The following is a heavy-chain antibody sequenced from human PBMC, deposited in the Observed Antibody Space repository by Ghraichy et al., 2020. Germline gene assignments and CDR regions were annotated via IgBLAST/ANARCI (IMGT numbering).Heavy chain of an antibody. J-gene: IGHJ4*02. Sequence: SETLSLTCTVSGGSISSSSYYWGWIRQPPGKGLEWIGSIYYSGSTYYNPSLKSRVTISVDTSKNQFSLKLSSVTAADTAVYYCARRGGITGTAYIDYWGQGTLVTVSS. CDR3: ARRGGITGTAYIDY. CDR2: IYYSGST. CDR1: GGSISSSSYY. V-gene: IGHV4-39*01. D-gene: IGHD1-7*01.